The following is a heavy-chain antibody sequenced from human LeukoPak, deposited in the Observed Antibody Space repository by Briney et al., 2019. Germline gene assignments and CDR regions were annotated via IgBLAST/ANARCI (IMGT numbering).Heavy chain of an antibody. CDR2: INHSGST. V-gene: IGHV4-34*01. CDR3: ARHRRYSSSCFDP. CDR1: GGSFSGYY. J-gene: IGHJ5*02. D-gene: IGHD6-13*01. Sequence: KPSETLSLTCAVYGGSFSGYYWSWIRQPPGKGLEWIGEINHSGSTNYNPSLKSRVTISVDTSKNQFSLKLSSVTAADTAVYYCARHRRYSSSCFDPWGQGTLVTVSS.